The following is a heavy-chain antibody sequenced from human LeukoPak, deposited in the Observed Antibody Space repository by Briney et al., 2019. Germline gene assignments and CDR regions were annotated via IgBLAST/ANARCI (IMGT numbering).Heavy chain of an antibody. D-gene: IGHD6-13*01. CDR2: INVSGGGT. CDR3: ARFSSSSWYGQNDY. V-gene: IGHV1-46*01. CDR1: GYTFTSYY. Sequence: ASVNVSCKASGYTFTSYYIHWVRQAPGQGLEWMGVINVSGGGTTYAQRFQGRVTMTTDTSTSTAYMELRSLRSDDTAVYYCARFSSSSWYGQNDYWGQGTLVTVSS. J-gene: IGHJ4*02.